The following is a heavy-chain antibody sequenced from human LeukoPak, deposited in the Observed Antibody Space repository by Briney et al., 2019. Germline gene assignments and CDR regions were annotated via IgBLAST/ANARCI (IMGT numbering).Heavy chain of an antibody. CDR1: GGSISSDDYC. J-gene: IGHJ4*02. CDR3: ASLPRSGFPYYFDY. D-gene: IGHD3-3*01. V-gene: IGHV4-30-4*08. Sequence: SETLSLTSSVSGGSISSDDYCWNWSRQHPGKGLEWIGYIYYSGSTYYNPSLKSRVTISVDTSKNQFSLRLSPATAADTAVYYCASLPRSGFPYYFDYWGQGTLVTVSS. CDR2: IYYSGST.